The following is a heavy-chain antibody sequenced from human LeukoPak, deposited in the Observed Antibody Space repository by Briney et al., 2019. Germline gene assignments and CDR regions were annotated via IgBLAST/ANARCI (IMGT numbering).Heavy chain of an antibody. V-gene: IGHV1-18*01. J-gene: IGHJ6*02. D-gene: IGHD5-18*01. CDR1: GYTFTSYG. CDR3: ARDLQLWSFYYGMDV. Sequence: ASVKVSCKASGYTFTSYGISWVRQAPGQGLEWMGWISAYNGNTNYAQKLQGRVTMTTDTSTSTAYMELRSLRSDDTAVYYCARDLQLWSFYYGMDVWGQGTTVTVPS. CDR2: ISAYNGNT.